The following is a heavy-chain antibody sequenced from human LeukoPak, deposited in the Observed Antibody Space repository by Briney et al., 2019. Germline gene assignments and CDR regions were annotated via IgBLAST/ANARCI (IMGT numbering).Heavy chain of an antibody. CDR2: FYYRGST. V-gene: IGHV4-59*11. Sequence: PSETLSLTCTVSGDSINSHYWSWIRQPPGKGLEWMGYFYYRGSTDHNPSLKSRVTISADSSKNQISLSLSSVSAADSAVYYCARGRETVETRTRYDYWGQGTLVTVSS. CDR1: GDSINSHY. CDR3: ARGRETVETRTRYDY. D-gene: IGHD1-1*01. J-gene: IGHJ4*02.